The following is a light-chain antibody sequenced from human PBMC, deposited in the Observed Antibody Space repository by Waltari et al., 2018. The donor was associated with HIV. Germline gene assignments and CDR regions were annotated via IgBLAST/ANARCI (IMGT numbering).Light chain of an antibody. CDR3: QSFETGTWV. J-gene: IGLJ3*02. Sequence: NFMLTQPHSVSESPWKTVTISCPRSGGSIARQLVQWYQQRPGSAPTTVIYENNERPSGVPDRFSGSIDSSSNSASLTISGLKTEDEADYYCQSFETGTWVFGGGTKLTVL. V-gene: IGLV6-57*04. CDR1: GGSIARQL. CDR2: ENN.